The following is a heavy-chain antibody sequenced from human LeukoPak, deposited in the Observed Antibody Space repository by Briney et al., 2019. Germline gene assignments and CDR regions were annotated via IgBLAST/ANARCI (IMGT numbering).Heavy chain of an antibody. J-gene: IGHJ6*02. D-gene: IGHD6-13*01. CDR2: IYYSGRT. CDR3: ARGRAYDRKQQLVRYYGMDV. V-gene: IGHV4-30-4*01. CDR1: GGSISSGDYY. Sequence: PSETLSLTCTVSGGSISSGDYYWSWIRQHPGKGLEWIGYIYYSGRTYYNPSLKSRVTISVDTSKNQFSLKLSSVTAADTAVYYCARGRAYDRKQQLVRYYGMDVWGQGTTVTVSS.